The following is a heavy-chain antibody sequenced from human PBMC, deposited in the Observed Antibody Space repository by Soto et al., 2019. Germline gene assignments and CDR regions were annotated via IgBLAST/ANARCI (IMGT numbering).Heavy chain of an antibody. V-gene: IGHV3-7*03. J-gene: IGHJ6*02. CDR1: GFIFSMYS. Sequence: PGGSLRLSCEVSGFIFSMYSMSWVRQTPEKGLEWVAKIPQDGVDGHYADAVKGRFTISRDNGKNSLYLQMNNLRAEDTAVYYCARDHLILPAHDFFYGSDVWGRGATVTVSS. CDR2: IPQDGVDG. D-gene: IGHD2-21*02. CDR3: ARDHLILPAHDFFYGSDV.